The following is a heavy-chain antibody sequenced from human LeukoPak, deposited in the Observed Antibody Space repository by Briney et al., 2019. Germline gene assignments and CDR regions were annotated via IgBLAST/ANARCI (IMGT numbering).Heavy chain of an antibody. Sequence: SETLSLTCTVSGDSVSSSSYYWSWLRQPPGKGLEWIGYIYYTGSTNYNPSLSSRVSISVDTSKNQFSLKLSSVTAADTAVCYCARESHPYGAQSYWGQGTLVTVSS. CDR2: IYYTGST. J-gene: IGHJ4*02. CDR3: ARESHPYGAQSY. CDR1: GDSVSSSSYY. V-gene: IGHV4-61*01. D-gene: IGHD4-17*01.